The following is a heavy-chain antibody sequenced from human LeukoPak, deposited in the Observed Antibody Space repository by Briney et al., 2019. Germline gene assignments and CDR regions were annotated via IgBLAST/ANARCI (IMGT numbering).Heavy chain of an antibody. Sequence: TGGSLRLSCAASGFTFSSYWMSWVRQAPGKGLEWVANIKQDGSEKYYVDSVKGRFTISRDNSKNTLYLQMNSLRAEDTAVYYCARAIPPGTTMMVGGLDYWGQGTLVTVSS. CDR3: ARAIPPGTTMMVGGLDY. D-gene: IGHD3-22*01. CDR1: GFTFSSYW. V-gene: IGHV3-7*01. CDR2: IKQDGSEK. J-gene: IGHJ4*02.